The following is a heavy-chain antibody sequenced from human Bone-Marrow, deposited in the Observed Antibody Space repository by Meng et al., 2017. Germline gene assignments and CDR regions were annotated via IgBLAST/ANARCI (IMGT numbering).Heavy chain of an antibody. CDR2: ISSSSSYI. V-gene: IGHV3-21*01. CDR1: GFTFSSYS. Sequence: GESLKISCAASGFTFSSYSMNWVRQAPGKGLEWVSSISSSSSYIYYADSVKGRFTISRDNVKNSLYLHMNSLRAEDTGVYYCARVGCSSTSCYGEFDYWGQGTLVTVSS. D-gene: IGHD2-2*01. CDR3: ARVGCSSTSCYGEFDY. J-gene: IGHJ4*02.